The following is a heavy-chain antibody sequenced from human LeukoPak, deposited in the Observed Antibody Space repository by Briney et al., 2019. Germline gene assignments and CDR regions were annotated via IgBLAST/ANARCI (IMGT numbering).Heavy chain of an antibody. V-gene: IGHV4-59*08. CDR1: GGSMSSYY. CDR3: ARRDSSVWYLDY. Sequence: SETLSLTCNVSGGSMSSYYWSWIRQTPGKGLEWIGYIYYSGSTNNNPSLKSRVTISIDTSKNQFSLRLSSVTAADTAIYHCARRDSSVWYLDYWGQGTLVTVSS. D-gene: IGHD6-19*01. J-gene: IGHJ4*02. CDR2: IYYSGST.